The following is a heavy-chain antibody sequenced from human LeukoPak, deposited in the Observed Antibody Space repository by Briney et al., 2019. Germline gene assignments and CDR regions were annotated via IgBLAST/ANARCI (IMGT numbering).Heavy chain of an antibody. CDR2: IRADETRI. J-gene: IGHJ3*02. CDR3: ARDDVSPQAFDI. Sequence: GGSLRLSCAASGFPLSSYWMHWVRQAPGKGLEWVAQIRADETRIVYRDSVKGRFTISRDNARNMLFLQMNSLRPEDSAVYYCARDDVSPQAFDIWGQGTMVTVSS. V-gene: IGHV3-74*01. CDR1: GFPLSSYW. D-gene: IGHD2/OR15-2a*01.